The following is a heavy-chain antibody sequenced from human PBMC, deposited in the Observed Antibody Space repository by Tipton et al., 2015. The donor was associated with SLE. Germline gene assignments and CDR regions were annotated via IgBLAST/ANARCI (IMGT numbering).Heavy chain of an antibody. D-gene: IGHD2-15*01. Sequence: GLVKPSETLSLTCTVSGGSISSHYWSWIRQPPGKGLEWIGYIYYSGSTNYSPSLKSRVTISVDTSKNQFSLKLSSVTAADTAVYYCAREDSGGSCYYWGQGTLVTVSS. CDR1: GGSISSHY. CDR2: IYYSGST. CDR3: AREDSGGSCYY. V-gene: IGHV4-59*11. J-gene: IGHJ4*02.